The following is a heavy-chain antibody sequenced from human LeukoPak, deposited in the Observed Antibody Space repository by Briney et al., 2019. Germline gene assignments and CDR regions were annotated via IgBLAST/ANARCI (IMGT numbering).Heavy chain of an antibody. D-gene: IGHD6-13*01. V-gene: IGHV4-4*07. CDR1: GGSISSYY. CDR3: ARRGGSSSYPYYFDY. Sequence: SETLSLTCTVSGGSISSYYWSWIRQPAGKGLEWIGRIYTSGSTNYNPSLKSRVTISVDTSKNQFSLKLSSVTAADTAVYYCARRGGSSSYPYYFDYWGQGTLVTVSS. CDR2: IYTSGST. J-gene: IGHJ4*02.